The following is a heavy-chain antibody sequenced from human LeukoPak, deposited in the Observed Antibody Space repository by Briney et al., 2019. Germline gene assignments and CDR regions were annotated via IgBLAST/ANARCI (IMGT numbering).Heavy chain of an antibody. CDR2: IYHSGST. CDR1: GYSISSGYY. D-gene: IGHD3-22*01. Sequence: SETLSLTCAVSGYSISSGYYWGWIRPPPGKGLEWIGSIYHSGSTYYNPSLKSRVTISVHTSKNQFSLKLTSVTAADTAVYFCARRVVTIGDDAFDIWGQGTMVTVSS. V-gene: IGHV4-38-2*01. J-gene: IGHJ3*02. CDR3: ARRVVTIGDDAFDI.